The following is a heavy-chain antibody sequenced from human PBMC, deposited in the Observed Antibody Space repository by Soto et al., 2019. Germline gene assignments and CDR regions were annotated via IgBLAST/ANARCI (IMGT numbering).Heavy chain of an antibody. CDR1: GFTFSSYG. CDR3: ANSIVGATGLDY. J-gene: IGHJ4*02. CDR2: ISYDGSNK. Sequence: HLGGSLRLSCAASGFTFSSYGMHWVRQAPGKGLEWVAVISYDGSNKYYADSVKGRFTISRDNSKNTLYLQMNSLRAEDTAVYYCANSIVGATGLDYWGQGTLVTVSS. V-gene: IGHV3-30*18. D-gene: IGHD1-26*01.